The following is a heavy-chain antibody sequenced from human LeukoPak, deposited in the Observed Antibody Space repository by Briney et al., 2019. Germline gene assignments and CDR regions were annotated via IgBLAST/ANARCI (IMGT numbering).Heavy chain of an antibody. D-gene: IGHD3-10*01. V-gene: IGHV1-46*01. CDR2: INPSGGST. J-gene: IGHJ3*01. CDR1: GYTFTSYY. CDR3: AREAGTMVRGIIFRGNAFDL. Sequence: GASVKVSCKASGYTFTSYYIHWVRQAPGQGLEWKGIINPSGGSTNYAQRFQGRVTMTRDTSTSTVYMELSSLRSEDTAVYYCAREAGTMVRGIIFRGNAFDLWGQGTMVTVSS.